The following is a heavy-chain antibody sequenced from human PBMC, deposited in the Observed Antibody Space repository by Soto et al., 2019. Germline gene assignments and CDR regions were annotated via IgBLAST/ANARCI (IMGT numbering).Heavy chain of an antibody. D-gene: IGHD2-21*01. J-gene: IGHJ4*02. Sequence: PGGSLRLSCAASGFTFSSYGMHWVRQAPGKGLEWVAVISYDGSNKYYADSVKGRFTISRDNSKNTLYLQMNSLRAEDTAVYYCAKDRSTYDLFRQVVLWGQGT. CDR1: GFTFSSYG. CDR3: AKDRSTYDLFRQVVL. V-gene: IGHV3-30*18. CDR2: ISYDGSNK.